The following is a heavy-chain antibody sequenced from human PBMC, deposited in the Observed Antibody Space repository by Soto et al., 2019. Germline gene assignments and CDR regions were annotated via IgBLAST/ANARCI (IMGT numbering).Heavy chain of an antibody. V-gene: IGHV4-34*12. CDR3: ARPHYQSNTFYFYFDY. J-gene: IGHJ4*02. D-gene: IGHD3-22*01. CDR1: GGSCSAYY. CDR2: IFHGGHT. Sequence: PSETLSLTCGVYGGSCSAYYWSWIRQPPGKGLECIGTIFHGGHTNYSPSLKSRVTISVDTSKNQFSLELSSVTAADTAVYYCARPHYQSNTFYFYFDYWSQGTLVTVSS.